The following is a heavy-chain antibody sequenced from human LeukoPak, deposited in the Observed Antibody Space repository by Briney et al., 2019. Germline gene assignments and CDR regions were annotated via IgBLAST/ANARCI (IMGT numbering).Heavy chain of an antibody. CDR1: GFTFSNYA. D-gene: IGHD3-22*01. CDR3: AKVHDTSGYYYDY. CDR2: MTGSGGRK. V-gene: IGHV3-23*01. Sequence: GGSLRLSCAASGFTFSNYAMSWVRQAPGKGREWVSTMTGSGGRKDHADSVKGRFSVSRDNSKNTLYLQMNSLRADDTAVYYCAKVHDTSGYYYDYWGQGTLVTVSS. J-gene: IGHJ4*02.